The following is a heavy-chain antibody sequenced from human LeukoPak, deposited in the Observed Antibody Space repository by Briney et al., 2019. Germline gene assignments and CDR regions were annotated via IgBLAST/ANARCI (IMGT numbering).Heavy chain of an antibody. J-gene: IGHJ4*02. CDR3: ARAVDTAMVSFFDY. D-gene: IGHD5-18*01. V-gene: IGHV3-48*03. CDR1: GFTFGSYG. CDR2: ISSSGSTI. Sequence: PGGSLRLSCAASGFTFGSYGMHWVRQAPGKGLEWVSYISSSGSTIYYADSVKGRFTISRDNAKNSLYLQMNSLRAEDTAVYYCARAVDTAMVSFFDYWGQGTLVTVSS.